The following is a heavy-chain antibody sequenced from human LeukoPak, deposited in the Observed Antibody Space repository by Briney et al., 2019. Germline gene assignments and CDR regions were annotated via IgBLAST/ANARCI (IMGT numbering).Heavy chain of an antibody. CDR2: IVVGSGNT. D-gene: IGHD3-22*01. CDR1: GFTFTSSA. CDR3: AALGNYYDSSGYFDY. V-gene: IGHV1-58*01. J-gene: IGHJ4*02. Sequence: GASVKVSFKASGFTFTSSAVQWVRQARGQRLEWIGWIVVGSGNTNYAQKFQERVTITRDMSTSTAYMELSSLRSEDTAVYYCAALGNYYDSSGYFDYWGQGTLVTVSS.